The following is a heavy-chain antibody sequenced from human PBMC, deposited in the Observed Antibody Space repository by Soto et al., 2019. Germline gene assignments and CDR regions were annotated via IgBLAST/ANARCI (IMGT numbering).Heavy chain of an antibody. CDR3: ARLPEMAPIKMWFDP. CDR2: IYYSGST. Sequence: SETLSLTCAVSGGSISRYFWSWFRQPPGKGLEWIGYIYYSGSTNYNPSLKSRVTISVDTSKNQFSLKLSSVTAADTAVYYCARLPEMAPIKMWFDPWAQGTLVTVSS. V-gene: IGHV4-59*08. J-gene: IGHJ5*02. CDR1: GGSISRYF. D-gene: IGHD5-12*01.